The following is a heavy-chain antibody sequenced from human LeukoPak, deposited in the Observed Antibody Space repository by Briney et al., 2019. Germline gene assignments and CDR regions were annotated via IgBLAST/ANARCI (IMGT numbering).Heavy chain of an antibody. J-gene: IGHJ4*02. CDR3: ARENIAVAGYYYFDY. CDR1: GFTVSSNY. V-gene: IGHV3-53*01. D-gene: IGHD6-19*01. Sequence: GGSLRLSCAASGFTVSSNYMNWVRQAPGKGLEWVSVLYSGGSTYYADSVKGRLTISRDNSRNTLYLQMNSLRAEDTAVHYCARENIAVAGYYYFDYWGQGTLVTVSS. CDR2: LYSGGST.